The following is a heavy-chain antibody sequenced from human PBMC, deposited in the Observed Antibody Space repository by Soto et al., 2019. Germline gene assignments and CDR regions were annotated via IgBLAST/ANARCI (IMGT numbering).Heavy chain of an antibody. CDR2: INTNSGGT. J-gene: IGHJ3*02. CDR3: ARRVVGTPAAFDI. Sequence: QVQLLQSGAEVKKPGASVKVSCKASGYTFTGYYMHWVRQAPGQGLEGMGWINTNSGGTNSAKKFKGCVTMTRDTSNSTADMELSRLRSDDTAVYYWARRVVGTPAAFDIWGQGTMVTVSS. V-gene: IGHV1-2*04. D-gene: IGHD3-3*01. CDR1: GYTFTGYY.